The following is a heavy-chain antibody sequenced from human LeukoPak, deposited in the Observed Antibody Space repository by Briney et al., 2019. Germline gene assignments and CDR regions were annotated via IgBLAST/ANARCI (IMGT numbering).Heavy chain of an antibody. CDR3: ARDRAGLEIFGEWYFDL. Sequence: ASVKVSCKASGYTFTGYYMHWVRQAPGQGLEWMGWINPNSGGTNYAQKFQGRVTMTRDTSISTAYMVLSRLRSDDTAVYYCARDRAGLEIFGEWYFDLWGRGTLVTVSS. V-gene: IGHV1-2*02. CDR1: GYTFTGYY. J-gene: IGHJ2*01. CDR2: INPNSGGT. D-gene: IGHD3-10*01.